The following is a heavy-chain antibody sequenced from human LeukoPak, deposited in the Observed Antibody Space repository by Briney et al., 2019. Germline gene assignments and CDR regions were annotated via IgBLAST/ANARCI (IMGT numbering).Heavy chain of an antibody. CDR1: GGSISSYY. D-gene: IGHD4-17*01. CDR2: IYYSGST. V-gene: IGHV4-59*01. J-gene: IGHJ6*03. CDR3: ARERGYGDYNYYYYYYMDV. Sequence: SETLSLTCTVSGGSISSYYWSWIRQPPGKGLEWLGYIYYSGSTNYNPSLKSRVTISVDTSKNQFSLKLSSVTAADTAVYYCARERGYGDYNYYYYYYMDVWGKGTTVTVSS.